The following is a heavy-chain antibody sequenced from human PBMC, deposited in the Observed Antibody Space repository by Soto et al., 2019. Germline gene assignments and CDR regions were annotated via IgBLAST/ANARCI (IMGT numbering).Heavy chain of an antibody. V-gene: IGHV4-59*01. CDR2: IYYSGST. Sequence: SETLSLTCTVSGGSISSYYWSWIRQPPGKGLEWIGYIYYSGSTNYNPSLKSRVTISVDTSKNQFSLKLSSVTAADTAVYYCASAPGTKKDWFDPWGQGTLVTVSS. CDR3: ASAPGTKKDWFDP. D-gene: IGHD3-10*01. J-gene: IGHJ5*02. CDR1: GGSISSYY.